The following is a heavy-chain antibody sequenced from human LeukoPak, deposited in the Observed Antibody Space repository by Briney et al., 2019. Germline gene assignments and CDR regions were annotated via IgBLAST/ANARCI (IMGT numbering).Heavy chain of an antibody. CDR3: ARDARPVTMIGVVNPLDY. V-gene: IGHV3-30*02. D-gene: IGHD3-22*01. CDR2: IRYDGSNK. Sequence: GGSLRLSCAASGFTFSSYGMHWVRQAPGKWLEWVAFIRYDGSNKYYADSVKGRFTISRDNAKNSLYLQMNSLRAEDTAVYFCARDARPVTMIGVVNPLDYWGQGTLVTVSS. J-gene: IGHJ4*02. CDR1: GFTFSSYG.